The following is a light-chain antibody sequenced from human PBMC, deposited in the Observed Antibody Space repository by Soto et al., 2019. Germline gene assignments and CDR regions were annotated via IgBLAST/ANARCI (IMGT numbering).Light chain of an antibody. V-gene: IGLV4-69*01. CDR2: VNSDGSH. Sequence: VLTQSPSASASLGASVKLTCTLSSGHSSYAIAWHQQQPEKGPRFLMKVNSDGSHSKGDGIPDRFSGSRSGAERYLTISSLQSEDEADYYCQTWGTGIRVFGGGTKLTVL. CDR3: QTWGTGIRV. J-gene: IGLJ2*01. CDR1: SGHSSYA.